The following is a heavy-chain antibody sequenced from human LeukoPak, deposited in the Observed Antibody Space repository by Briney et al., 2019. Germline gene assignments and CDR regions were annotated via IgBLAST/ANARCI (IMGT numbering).Heavy chain of an antibody. CDR3: ARATDNWNYVQYWYFDL. D-gene: IGHD1-7*01. J-gene: IGHJ2*01. V-gene: IGHV4-30-4*08. CDR2: IYYSGST. CDR1: GGSLSSGDYY. Sequence: SETLSLTCTVSGGSLSSGDYYWSWSRQPPGKGLECIGYIYYSGSTYYNPSLKSRVTISVDTSKNQFSLKLSSVTAADTAVYYCARATDNWNYVQYWYFDLWGRGTLVTVSS.